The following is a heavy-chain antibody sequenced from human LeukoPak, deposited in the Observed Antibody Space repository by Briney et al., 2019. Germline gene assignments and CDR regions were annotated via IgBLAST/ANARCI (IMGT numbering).Heavy chain of an antibody. CDR2: VSPRTGAT. CDR1: GYTFTGYY. CDR3: SSTHNTDNYGLTGDFDY. D-gene: IGHD1-20*01. V-gene: IGHV1-2*02. Sequence: ASVKVSCKASGYTFTGYYIHWVRQAPGQGLEWMAWVSPRTGATKCAQKFQGRVTVTRDTSLSTAYMELSGLGSDDPALYYCSSTHNTDNYGLTGDFDYWGQETQVSVSA. J-gene: IGHJ4*02.